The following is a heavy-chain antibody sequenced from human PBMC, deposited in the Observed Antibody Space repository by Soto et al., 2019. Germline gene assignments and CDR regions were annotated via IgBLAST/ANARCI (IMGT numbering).Heavy chain of an antibody. CDR2: ISGSGGST. D-gene: IGHD6-13*01. Sequence: GSLRLSCAAPGFTFSSYAMSWVRQAPGKGLEWVSAISGSGGSTYYADSVKGRFTISRDNSKNTLYLQMNSLRAEDTAVYYCAKLGSAGIAAAGVYYYYGMDVWGRGTSVTVSS. CDR1: GFTFSSYA. J-gene: IGHJ6*02. CDR3: AKLGSAGIAAAGVYYYYGMDV. V-gene: IGHV3-23*01.